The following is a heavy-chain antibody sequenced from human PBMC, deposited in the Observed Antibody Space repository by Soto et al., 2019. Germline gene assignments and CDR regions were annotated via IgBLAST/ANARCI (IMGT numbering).Heavy chain of an antibody. CDR2: ISGSGGST. CDR1: RFTFSSYA. D-gene: IGHD1-26*01. Sequence: EVQLLESGGGLVQPGGSLRLYYAASRFTFSSYAMRWVRQAPGKGLEWVSAISGSGGSTYYADSVKGRFTISRDNSKNTVYLQMNCLRGEDTAVYYCARRGSGSYYDYWGQGTLVTVSS. CDR3: ARRGSGSYYDY. V-gene: IGHV3-23*01. J-gene: IGHJ4*02.